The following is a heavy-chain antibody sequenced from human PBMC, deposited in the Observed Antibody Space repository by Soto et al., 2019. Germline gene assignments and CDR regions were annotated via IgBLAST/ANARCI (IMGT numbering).Heavy chain of an antibody. CDR2: IYYSGST. D-gene: IGHD3-16*01. CDR3: ARNGGRVFYFYYGMDV. V-gene: IGHV4-31*03. CDR1: GGSISSGGYY. J-gene: IGHJ6*02. Sequence: QVQLQESGPGLVKPSQTLSLTCTVSGGSISSGGYYWSWIRQHPGKGLEWIGYIYYSGSTYNNPSPKSRVTISVDTSKNQFPLKLSSVTAADTAVYYCARNGGRVFYFYYGMDVWGQGTTVTVSS.